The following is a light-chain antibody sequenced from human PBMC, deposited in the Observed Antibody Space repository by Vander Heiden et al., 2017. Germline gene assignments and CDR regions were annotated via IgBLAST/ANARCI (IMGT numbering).Light chain of an antibody. CDR2: AAS. Sequence: AIRMTQSPSSFSASTGDRVTITCRASQGISSYLAWYQQKPGKAPKLLIYAASTLHSGLRSRFSGRGSGSDFTLTISCLQCEDFATYFIRQDDSYPQTFGQGTKVEIK. V-gene: IGKV1-8*01. CDR1: QGISSY. CDR3: RQDDSYPQT. J-gene: IGKJ1*01.